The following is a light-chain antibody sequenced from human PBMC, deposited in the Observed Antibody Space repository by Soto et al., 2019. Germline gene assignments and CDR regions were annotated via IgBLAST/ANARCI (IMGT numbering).Light chain of an antibody. CDR3: SSYTGSSTYVV. CDR1: SSDVGGYNY. V-gene: IGLV2-14*01. Sequence: QLVLTQPASVSGSPGQSITISCTGTSSDVGGYNYVSWYQQHPGKAPKLIIYDVSNRPSGVSNRFSGSKSGNTASLTISGLQAEDEADYYCSSYTGSSTYVVFGGGTKLTVL. J-gene: IGLJ2*01. CDR2: DVS.